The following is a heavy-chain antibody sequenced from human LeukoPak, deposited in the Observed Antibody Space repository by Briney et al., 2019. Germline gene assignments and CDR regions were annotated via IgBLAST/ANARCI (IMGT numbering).Heavy chain of an antibody. CDR1: GFTFSSYD. CDR2: IGTAGDT. Sequence: GGPLRLSCAASGFTFSSYDMHWFRQATGKALEWVSAIGTAGDTYYPGAVKGRFTISRENAKNSLYLQMNSLRAGDTAVYYCARQSRLLPYWYFDLWGRGTLVTVSS. CDR3: ARQSRLLPYWYFDL. J-gene: IGHJ2*01. D-gene: IGHD2-21*02. V-gene: IGHV3-13*04.